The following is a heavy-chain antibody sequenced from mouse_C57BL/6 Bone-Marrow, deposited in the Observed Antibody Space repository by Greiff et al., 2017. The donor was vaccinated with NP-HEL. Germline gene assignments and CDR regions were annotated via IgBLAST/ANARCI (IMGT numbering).Heavy chain of an antibody. CDR3: ARGTTVVATGGDY. D-gene: IGHD1-1*01. V-gene: IGHV1-26*01. Sequence: EVQLQQSGPELVKPGASVKISCKASGYTFTDYYMNWVKQSHGKSLEWIGDINPNNGGTSYNQKFKGKATLTVDKSSSTAYMELRSLTSEDSAVYYCARGTTVVATGGDYWGQGTTLTVSS. CDR1: GYTFTDYY. J-gene: IGHJ2*01. CDR2: INPNNGGT.